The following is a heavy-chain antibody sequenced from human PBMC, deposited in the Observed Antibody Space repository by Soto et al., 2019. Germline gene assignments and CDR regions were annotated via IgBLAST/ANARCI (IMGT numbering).Heavy chain of an antibody. Sequence: GGSLRLSCAASGFTFSSYAMKWVRQAPGKGLEWVSLIGESGTPTYYADSVKGRFTISRDYSGNTLFLEMYSLRAEDTAVYYCARYIPGVRYYGMDVWGQGTTVTVSS. CDR2: IGESGTPT. CDR3: ARYIPGVRYYGMDV. V-gene: IGHV3-23*01. D-gene: IGHD2-2*01. J-gene: IGHJ6*02. CDR1: GFTFSSYA.